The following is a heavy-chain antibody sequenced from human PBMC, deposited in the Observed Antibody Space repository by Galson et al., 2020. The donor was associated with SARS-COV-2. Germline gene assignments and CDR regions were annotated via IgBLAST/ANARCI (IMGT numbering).Heavy chain of an antibody. V-gene: IGHV3-11*01. D-gene: IGHD5-18*01. J-gene: IGHJ4*02. Sequence: LSLTCAASGFTFSDYYLSWIRQAPGKGLEWVSYISSSGSTIYYADSVKGRFTISRDNAKNSLYLQMNSLRAEDTAVYYCARDLCSRWDTAISHPFDYWGQGTLVTVSS. CDR2: ISSSGSTI. CDR1: GFTFSDYY. CDR3: ARDLCSRWDTAISHPFDY.